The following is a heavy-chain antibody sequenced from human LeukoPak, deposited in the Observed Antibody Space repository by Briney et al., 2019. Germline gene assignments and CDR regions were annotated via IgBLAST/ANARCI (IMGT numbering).Heavy chain of an antibody. V-gene: IGHV1-8*03. D-gene: IGHD4-11*01. CDR3: ARGLMLPMTTDGWFDP. Sequence: ASVKVSCKASGGTFSSYAISWVRQATGQGLEWMGWMNPNSGNTGYAQKFQGRVTITRNTSISTAYMELSSLRSEDTAVYYCARGLMLPMTTDGWFDPWGQGTLVTVSS. CDR2: MNPNSGNT. J-gene: IGHJ5*02. CDR1: GGTFSSYA.